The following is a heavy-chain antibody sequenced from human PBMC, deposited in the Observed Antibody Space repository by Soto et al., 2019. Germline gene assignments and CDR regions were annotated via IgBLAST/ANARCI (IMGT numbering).Heavy chain of an antibody. J-gene: IGHJ6*03. CDR2: ISGSGGST. CDR3: AKAGTYDILTGYYYYYYMDV. CDR1: GFTFSSYA. V-gene: IGHV3-23*01. D-gene: IGHD3-9*01. Sequence: GGSLRLSCAASGFTFSSYAMSWVRQAPGKGLEWVSAISGSGGSTYYADSVKGRFTISRDNSKNTLYLQMNSLRAEDTAVYYCAKAGTYDILTGYYYYYYMDVWGKGTTVTVSS.